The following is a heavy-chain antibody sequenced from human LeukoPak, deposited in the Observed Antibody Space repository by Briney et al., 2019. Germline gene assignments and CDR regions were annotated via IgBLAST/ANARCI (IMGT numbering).Heavy chain of an antibody. CDR3: ARAGVDCSSTSCYRIDLDP. J-gene: IGHJ5*02. CDR1: GFTFSSYS. CDR2: ISSSSSYI. V-gene: IGHV3-21*01. Sequence: GGSLRLSCAASGFTFSSYSMNWVRQAPGKGLEWVSSISSSSSYIYYADSVKGRFTISRDNAKNSLYLQMNSLRAEDTAVYYCARAGVDCSSTSCYRIDLDPWGQGTLVTVSS. D-gene: IGHD2-2*01.